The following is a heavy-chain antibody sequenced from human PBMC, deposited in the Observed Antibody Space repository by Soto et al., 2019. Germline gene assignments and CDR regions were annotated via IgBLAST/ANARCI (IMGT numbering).Heavy chain of an antibody. J-gene: IGHJ4*02. CDR2: IYYSGST. V-gene: IGHV4-59*01. CDR1: GGSISSYY. CDR3: ARVAMGYFHY. Sequence: PSETRSLTCTVSGGSISSYYWSWIRQPPGKGLEWIGYIYYSGSTNYNPSLKSRVTISVDTSKNQFSLKLSSVTAADTAVYYCARVAMGYFHYWGQGTLVTVS. D-gene: IGHD2-8*01.